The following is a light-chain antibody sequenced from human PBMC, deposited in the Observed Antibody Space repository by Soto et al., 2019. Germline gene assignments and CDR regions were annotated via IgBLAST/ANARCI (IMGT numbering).Light chain of an antibody. CDR2: SNN. Sequence: QSALTQAPSASGTPGQRVTISCSGSRSNIGSKGVNWYQQLPGTAPKLLIYSNNQRPSGVPDRFSGSKSGTSASLAISGLQSEDEADYYCAAWDDSLNGVVFGGGTKLTVL. CDR1: RSNIGSKG. J-gene: IGLJ2*01. V-gene: IGLV1-44*01. CDR3: AAWDDSLNGVV.